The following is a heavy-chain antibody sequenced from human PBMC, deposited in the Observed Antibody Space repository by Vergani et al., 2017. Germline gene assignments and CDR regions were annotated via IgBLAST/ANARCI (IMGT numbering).Heavy chain of an antibody. Sequence: EVQLLESGGGLVQPGGSLRLSCAASGFTFSSYAMSWVRQAPGKGLEWVSAISSSSSYIYYADSVKGRFTISRDNAKNSLYLQMNSLRAEDTAVYYCARGYDYGDYGGSAEYFQHWGQGTLVTVSS. CDR1: GFTFSSYA. CDR3: ARGYDYGDYGGSAEYFQH. D-gene: IGHD4-17*01. J-gene: IGHJ1*01. V-gene: IGHV3-21*01. CDR2: ISSSSSYI.